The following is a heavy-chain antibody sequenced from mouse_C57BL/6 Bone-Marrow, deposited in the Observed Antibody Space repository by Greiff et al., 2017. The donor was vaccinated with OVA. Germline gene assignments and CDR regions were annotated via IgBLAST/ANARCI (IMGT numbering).Heavy chain of an antibody. D-gene: IGHD2-4*01. CDR3: ARDDYDAGDY. CDR1: GYTFTSYW. CDR2: IYPGSGST. Sequence: QVQLKQPGAELVKPGASVKMSCKASGYTFTSYWITWVKQRPGQGLEWIGDIYPGSGSTNYNEKFKSKATLTVDTSSSTAYMQLISLTSEDSAVYYCARDDYDAGDYWGQGTTLTVSS. V-gene: IGHV1-55*01. J-gene: IGHJ2*01.